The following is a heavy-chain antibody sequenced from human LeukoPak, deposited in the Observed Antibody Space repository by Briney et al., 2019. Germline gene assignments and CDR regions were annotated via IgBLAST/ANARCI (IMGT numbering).Heavy chain of an antibody. V-gene: IGHV1-69*05. CDR3: AREAPAARLHH. CDR1: GGTFSSYA. J-gene: IGHJ1*01. Sequence: ASVKVSCKASGGTFSSYAISWVRQAPGQGLEWMGRIIPIFGTANYAQKFQGRVTITTDESTSTAYMELSSLRSEDTAVYYCAREAPAARLHHWGQHTPVTVSS. D-gene: IGHD6-6*01. CDR2: IIPIFGTA.